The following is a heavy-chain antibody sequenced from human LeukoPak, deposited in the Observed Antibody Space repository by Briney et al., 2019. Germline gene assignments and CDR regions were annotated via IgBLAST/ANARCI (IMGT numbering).Heavy chain of an antibody. CDR3: ARLNMVRGVRRVDY. V-gene: IGHV4-39*07. Sequence: SETLSLTCTVSGGSISSSSYYWGWIRQPPGKGLEWIGSIYHSGSTYYNPSLKSRVTISVDTSKNQFSLKLSSVTAADTAVYYCARLNMVRGVRRVDYWGQGTLVTVSS. CDR2: IYHSGST. D-gene: IGHD3-10*01. CDR1: GGSISSSSYY. J-gene: IGHJ4*02.